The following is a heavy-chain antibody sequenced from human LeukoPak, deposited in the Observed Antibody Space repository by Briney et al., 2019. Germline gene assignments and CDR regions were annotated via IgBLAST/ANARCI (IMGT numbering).Heavy chain of an antibody. Sequence: SGTLSLTCAVSGGSISSSNWWSWVRQPPGKGLEWIGEIYHSGSTNYNPSLKSRVTISVDKSKNQFSLKLSSVTAADTAVYYCARVGRMITFGGVIVLPDDAFDIWGQGTMVTVSS. CDR2: IYHSGST. D-gene: IGHD3-16*02. CDR1: GGSISSSNW. V-gene: IGHV4-4*02. CDR3: ARVGRMITFGGVIVLPDDAFDI. J-gene: IGHJ3*02.